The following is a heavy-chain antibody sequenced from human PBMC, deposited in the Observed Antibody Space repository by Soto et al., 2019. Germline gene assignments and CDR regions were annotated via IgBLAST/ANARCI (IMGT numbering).Heavy chain of an antibody. J-gene: IGHJ6*02. CDR1: GDTFTNFA. CDR2: IIPMFDTP. CDR3: AAGGHNDGYNYYHGMDV. V-gene: IGHV1-69*19. Sequence: QVQVVQSGAEVKKPGSSVKVSCKVSGDTFTNFAISWVRQAPGQGLEWMRGIIPMFDTPHYAQNFRGRVTITADGATTTAYMELNSLRSADTAVYYCAAGGHNDGYNYYHGMDVWGQGTTVTVS. D-gene: IGHD5-18*01.